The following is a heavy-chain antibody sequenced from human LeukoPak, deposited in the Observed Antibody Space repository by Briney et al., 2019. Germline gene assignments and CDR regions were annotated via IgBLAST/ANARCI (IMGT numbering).Heavy chain of an antibody. J-gene: IGHJ5*02. CDR1: GFTFSSYA. V-gene: IGHV3-23*01. D-gene: IGHD2-8*01. CDR3: AKDVRRCNGGCT. Sequence: GGSLRLSCAASGFTFSSYAMSWVRQAPGKGLEWVSAISGSGGSTYYADSVKGRFTISRDNSKNTLSLQMNSLRVEDTAIYYCAKDVRRCNGGCTWGQGTLVTVSS. CDR2: ISGSGGST.